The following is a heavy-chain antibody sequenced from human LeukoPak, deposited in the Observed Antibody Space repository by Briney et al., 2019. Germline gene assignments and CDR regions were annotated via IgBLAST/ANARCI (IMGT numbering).Heavy chain of an antibody. J-gene: IGHJ4*02. V-gene: IGHV4-30-4*08. CDR1: GGSISSGDYY. CDR3: ARDGEGGSSSSFDY. D-gene: IGHD6-13*01. CDR2: IYYSGST. Sequence: SQTLSLTCTVSGGSISSGDYYWSWIRQPPGKGLEWIGYIYYSGSTYCHPSLKSRVTISVDTSKNQFSLKLSSVTAADTSVYYCARDGEGGSSSSFDYWGQGTLVTVSS.